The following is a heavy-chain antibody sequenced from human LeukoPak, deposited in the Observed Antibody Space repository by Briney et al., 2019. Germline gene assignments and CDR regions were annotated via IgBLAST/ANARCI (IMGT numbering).Heavy chain of an antibody. J-gene: IGHJ4*02. CDR1: GYRFTNYD. Sequence: ASVKVSCRTSGYRFTNYDINWVRRASGQGLEWMGWVNPSSGNTDYAQKFQGRITITRDTSISTVFLELSSLRSDDTAVYYCARSYCGGDCFRDFDYWGQGTLVTVSS. D-gene: IGHD2-21*01. V-gene: IGHV1-8*02. CDR3: ARSYCGGDCFRDFDY. CDR2: VNPSSGNT.